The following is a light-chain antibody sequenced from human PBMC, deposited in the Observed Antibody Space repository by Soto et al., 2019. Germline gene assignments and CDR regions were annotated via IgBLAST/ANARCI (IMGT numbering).Light chain of an antibody. Sequence: QSALTQPRSVSGSPGQSVTISCTGTSSDVGGYNYVSWYQQHPGKAPKLMIYDVTKRPSGVPDRFSGSKSGNTASLTISGLPAEDEADYYCCSYAGSYTRYVFGIGTKLTVL. CDR1: SSDVGGYNY. CDR3: CSYAGSYTRYV. CDR2: DVT. V-gene: IGLV2-11*01. J-gene: IGLJ1*01.